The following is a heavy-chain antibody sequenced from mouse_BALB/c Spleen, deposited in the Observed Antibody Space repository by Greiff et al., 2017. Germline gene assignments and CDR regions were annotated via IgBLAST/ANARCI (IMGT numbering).Heavy chain of an antibody. J-gene: IGHJ2*01. CDR1: GFSLTSYG. D-gene: IGHD1-1*01. CDR2: IWAGGST. V-gene: IGHV2-9*02. Sequence: VKVVESGPGLVAPSQSLSITCTVSGFSLTSYGVHWVRQPPGKGLEWLGVIWAGGSTNYNSALMSRLSISKDNSKSQVFLKMNSLQTDDTAMYYCARDLDYYGYFDYWGQGTTLTVSS. CDR3: ARDLDYYGYFDY.